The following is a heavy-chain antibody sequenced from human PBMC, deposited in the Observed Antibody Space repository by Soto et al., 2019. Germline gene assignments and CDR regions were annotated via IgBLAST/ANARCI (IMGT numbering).Heavy chain of an antibody. CDR3: ARKYSAFDY. J-gene: IGHJ4*02. CDR1: GGSISSYQ. CDR2: ISYSGSI. V-gene: IGHV4-59*01. Sequence: SETLSLTCTVSGGSISSYQWSWIRQAPGRGLEWIGYISYSGSITYNPSLKSRVTISLDTSKNQFSLKLSSVTASDTAVYYCARKYSAFDYWGQGPLVTVSS. D-gene: IGHD5-12*01.